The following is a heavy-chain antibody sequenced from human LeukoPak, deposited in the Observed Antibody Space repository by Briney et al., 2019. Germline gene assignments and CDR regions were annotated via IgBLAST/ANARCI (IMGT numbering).Heavy chain of an antibody. CDR3: AKDTHYDFWSGYPDY. D-gene: IGHD3-3*01. V-gene: IGHV3-23*01. J-gene: IGHJ4*02. Sequence: PGGSLRLSCAASGFTFSSYAMSWVRQAPGKGLEWVSAISGSGGSTYYPDSVKGRFTISRDNSKNTLYLQMNSLSAEDTAVYYCAKDTHYDFWSGYPDYWGQGALVTVSS. CDR1: GFTFSSYA. CDR2: ISGSGGST.